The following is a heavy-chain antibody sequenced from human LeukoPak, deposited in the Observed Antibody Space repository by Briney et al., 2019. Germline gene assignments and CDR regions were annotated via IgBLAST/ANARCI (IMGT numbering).Heavy chain of an antibody. CDR2: IKQDGSEK. CDR1: GFTFSSYW. J-gene: IGHJ3*01. V-gene: IGHV3-7*01. CDR3: ARVGSCGWYKGYMEKGDAFDV. Sequence: PGGSLRLSCAASGFTFSSYWMSWVRQAPGKGLEWVANIKQDGSEKYYVDSVKGRFTISRDNAKNSLYLQMNSLRAEDTAVYYCARVGSCGWYKGYMEKGDAFDVWGQGTMVTVSS. D-gene: IGHD6-19*01.